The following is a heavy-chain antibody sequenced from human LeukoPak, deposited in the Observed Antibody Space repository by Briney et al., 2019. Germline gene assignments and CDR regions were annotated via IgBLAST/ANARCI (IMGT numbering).Heavy chain of an antibody. V-gene: IGHV4-59*01. CDR1: GGSTSSYY. CDR3: ARDGSWFDP. Sequence: SETLSLTCTVSGGSTSSYYWSWIRQPPGKGLEWIGYIYYSGSTNYNPSLKSRVTISVDTSKNQFSLKLSSVTAADTAVYYCARDGSWFDPWGQGTLVTVSS. CDR2: IYYSGST. J-gene: IGHJ5*02. D-gene: IGHD1-26*01.